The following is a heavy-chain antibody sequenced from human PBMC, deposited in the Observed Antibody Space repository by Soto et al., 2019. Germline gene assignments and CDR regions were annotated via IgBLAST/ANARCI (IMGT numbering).Heavy chain of an antibody. CDR3: AVLSTAYYYYYGMDV. Sequence: SETLSLTCAGYGGSFSGDYWSWIRQPPGKGLEWIGEINHSGSTNYNPSLKSRVTISVDTSKNQFSLKLSSVTAADTAVYYCAVLSTAYYYYYGMDVWGQGTTVT. CDR2: INHSGST. D-gene: IGHD3-16*02. CDR1: GGSFSGDY. J-gene: IGHJ6*02. V-gene: IGHV4-34*01.